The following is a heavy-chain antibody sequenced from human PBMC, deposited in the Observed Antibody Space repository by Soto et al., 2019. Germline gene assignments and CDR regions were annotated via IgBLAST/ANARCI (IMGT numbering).Heavy chain of an antibody. CDR3: ASGTSYDATTGFYTNYYMDL. V-gene: IGHV4-39*01. D-gene: IGHD3-3*01. J-gene: IGHJ6*03. Sequence: QAQLRESGPGLVKPSETLSLTCTFSGDSHYWVWIRQPPGKGLEWIGSVCYSGSTCSRGTTYYNPSLKSRVTVSVQTSENQLSLNLNFVTAADTAVYYCASGTSYDATTGFYTNYYMDLWGRGTTVTVSS. CDR1: GDSHY. CDR2: VCYSGST.